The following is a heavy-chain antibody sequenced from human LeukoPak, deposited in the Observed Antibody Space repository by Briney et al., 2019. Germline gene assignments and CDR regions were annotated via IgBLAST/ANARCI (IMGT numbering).Heavy chain of an antibody. Sequence: ASVKVSCKASGYTFTSYGISWVRQAPGQGLEWMGWISAYNGNTNYAQKLQGRVTMTTDTSTSTAYMELRSLRSDDTAVYYCARVVDTGPSYIVVVSAALNWFDPWGQGTLVTVSS. D-gene: IGHD2-2*01. CDR3: ARVVDTGPSYIVVVSAALNWFDP. CDR2: ISAYNGNT. V-gene: IGHV1-18*01. CDR1: GYTFTSYG. J-gene: IGHJ5*02.